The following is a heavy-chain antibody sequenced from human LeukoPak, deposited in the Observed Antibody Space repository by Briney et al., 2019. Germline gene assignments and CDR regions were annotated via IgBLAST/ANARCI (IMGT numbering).Heavy chain of an antibody. V-gene: IGHV1-18*04. J-gene: IGHJ4*02. CDR1: GYTFTNYG. Sequence: ASVKVSCKASGYTFTNYGISWVRQAPGQGLEWMGWFSAYNGNTNYAQKLQGRVTMTTDTSTSTAYMELRSLRSDDTAVYYCARDRSGHSSSWYWGSDYWGQGTLVTVSS. CDR3: ARDRSGHSSSWYWGSDY. CDR2: FSAYNGNT. D-gene: IGHD6-13*01.